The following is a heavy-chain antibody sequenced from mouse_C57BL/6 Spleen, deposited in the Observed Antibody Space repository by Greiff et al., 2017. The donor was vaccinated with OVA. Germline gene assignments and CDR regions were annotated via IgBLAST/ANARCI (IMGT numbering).Heavy chain of an antibody. D-gene: IGHD1-1*01. Sequence: VQGVESGAELMKPGASVKLSCKATGYTFTGYWIEWVKQRPGHGLEWIGEILPGSGSTNSNEKFKGKATFTADTSSNTAYMQLSSLTTEDSAIYYCARNYGSSPFAYWGQGTLVTVSA. V-gene: IGHV1-9*01. CDR2: ILPGSGST. J-gene: IGHJ3*01. CDR3: ARNYGSSPFAY. CDR1: GYTFTGYW.